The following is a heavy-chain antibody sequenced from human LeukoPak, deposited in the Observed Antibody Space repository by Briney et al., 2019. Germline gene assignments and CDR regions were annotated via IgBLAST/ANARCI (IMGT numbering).Heavy chain of an antibody. CDR3: ARVDHT. CDR2: ISYDGSNK. V-gene: IGHV3-30-3*01. J-gene: IGHJ4*02. Sequence: GGSLRLSCAASGFTFSSYAMHWVRQAPGKGLEWVAVISYDGSNKYYADSVKGRFTISRDNSKNTLYLQMNSLRAEDTAVYYCARVDHTWGQGTLVTASS. CDR1: GFTFSSYA.